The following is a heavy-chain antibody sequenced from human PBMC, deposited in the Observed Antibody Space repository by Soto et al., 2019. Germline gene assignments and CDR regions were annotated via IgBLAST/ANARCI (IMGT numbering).Heavy chain of an antibody. V-gene: IGHV3-23*01. CDR1: GLSFSSHV. CDR2: ISGSGGGT. CDR3: AKGWCDS. J-gene: IGHJ5*01. Sequence: PGGSLRLCCAASGLSFSSHVLSGVRQAPGKGLEWVSSISGSGGGTYYADSVKGRFIISRDNSKNTLDLQMNSLRVEDTAVYYCAKGWCDSWGQGTLVTSPQ.